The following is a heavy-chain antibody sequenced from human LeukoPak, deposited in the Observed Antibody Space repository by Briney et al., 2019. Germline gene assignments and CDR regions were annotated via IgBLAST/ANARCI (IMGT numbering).Heavy chain of an antibody. CDR1: GFIFSSYA. D-gene: IGHD3-9*01. CDR3: AKDSDAAGYYYFDY. Sequence: PGRSLRFSCAASGFIFSSYAMHWVRQAPGKGLEWVAVISYDGSNKYYADSVKGRFTISRDNSKNTLYLQMNSLRAEDTAVYYCAKDSDAAGYYYFDYWGQGTLVTVSS. CDR2: ISYDGSNK. J-gene: IGHJ4*02. V-gene: IGHV3-30-3*01.